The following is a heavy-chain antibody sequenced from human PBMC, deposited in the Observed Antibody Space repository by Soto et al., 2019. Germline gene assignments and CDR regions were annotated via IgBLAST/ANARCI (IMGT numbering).Heavy chain of an antibody. J-gene: IGHJ5*02. V-gene: IGHV3-30-3*01. CDR1: GFTFSSYA. CDR2: ISYDGSNK. D-gene: IGHD2-15*01. CDR3: ARDQMDGYCSGGSRYPKYNWFDP. Sequence: GGSLRLSCAASGFTFSSYAMHWVRQAPGKGLEWVAVISYDGSNKYYADSVKGRFTISRDNFKNTLYLQMNSLRAEDTAVYYCARDQMDGYCSGGSRYPKYNWFDPWGQGTLVTVSS.